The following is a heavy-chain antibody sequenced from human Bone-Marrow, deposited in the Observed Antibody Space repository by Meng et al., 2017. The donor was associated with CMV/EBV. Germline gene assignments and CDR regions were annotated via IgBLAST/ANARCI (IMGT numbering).Heavy chain of an antibody. Sequence: SETLSLTCTVAGGSISSSSYYWGWIRQPPGKGLECIGSIYYSGSTYYNSSLKSRVTISVDTSKNQFSLKLSSVTAADKAVYYCARKLPRYWYFDLWGRGTLVTVSS. CDR1: GGSISSSSYY. J-gene: IGHJ2*01. CDR3: ARKLPRYWYFDL. V-gene: IGHV4-39*07. D-gene: IGHD2-15*01. CDR2: IYYSGST.